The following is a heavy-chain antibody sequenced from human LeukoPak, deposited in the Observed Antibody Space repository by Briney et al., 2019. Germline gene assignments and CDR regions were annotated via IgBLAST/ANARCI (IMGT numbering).Heavy chain of an antibody. CDR1: GFTFSSYG. V-gene: IGHV3-33*01. D-gene: IGHD7-27*01. J-gene: IGHJ4*02. CDR2: IWYDGSNK. CDR3: ARFIAWGSIDY. Sequence: GGSLRLSCAASGFTFSSYGMHWVRQAPGKGLEWVAVIWYDGSNKYYADSVKGRFTISRDNSKNTLYLQMNSLGAEDTAVYYCARFIAWGSIDYWGQGTLVTVSS.